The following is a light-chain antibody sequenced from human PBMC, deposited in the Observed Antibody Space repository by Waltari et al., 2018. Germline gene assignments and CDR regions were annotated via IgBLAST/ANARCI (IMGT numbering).Light chain of an antibody. CDR3: QQSYMTPPLT. CDR1: QGIASF. Sequence: DIQMTQPPSYLSASVGDRVTITCRASQGIASFLNWYQQKPGKAPKLLIYAAASLQSGVPSRFIASVSGTDFTLTISSLQHEDFATYYCQQSYMTPPLTFGGGTKVEMK. V-gene: IGKV1-39*01. CDR2: AAA. J-gene: IGKJ4*01.